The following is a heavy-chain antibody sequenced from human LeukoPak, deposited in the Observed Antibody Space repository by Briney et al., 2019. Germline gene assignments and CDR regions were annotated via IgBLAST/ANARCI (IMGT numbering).Heavy chain of an antibody. V-gene: IGHV3-21*06. CDR3: ARARRPHSVFSTRYYYYMDV. CDR2: ISTSSSYI. D-gene: IGHD2/OR15-2a*01. J-gene: IGHJ6*03. Sequence: PGGSLRLSCAASGFTFSSYSMNWVRQAPGKGLDWVSSISTSSSYIYYADAVKGRFTISRDNAKNSLYLQMNSLRAEDTAVYYCARARRPHSVFSTRYYYYMDVWGKGTMVTVSS. CDR1: GFTFSSYS.